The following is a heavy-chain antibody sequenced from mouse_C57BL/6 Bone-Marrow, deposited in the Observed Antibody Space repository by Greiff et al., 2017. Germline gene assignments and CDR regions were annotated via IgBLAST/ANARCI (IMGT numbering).Heavy chain of an antibody. CDR1: GYTFTSYW. CDR2: IDPSDSYT. CDR3: ARNYYGSSSYWYFDV. V-gene: IGHV1-59*01. Sequence: QVHVKQPGAELVRPGTSVKLSCKASGYTFTSYWMHWVKQRPGQGLEWIGVIDPSDSYTNYNQKFKGKATLTVDTSSSTAYMQLSSLTSEDSAVYYCARNYYGSSSYWYFDVWGTGTTVTVSS. J-gene: IGHJ1*03. D-gene: IGHD1-1*01.